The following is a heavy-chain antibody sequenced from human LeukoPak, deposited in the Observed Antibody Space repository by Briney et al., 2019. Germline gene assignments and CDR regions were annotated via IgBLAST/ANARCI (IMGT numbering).Heavy chain of an antibody. CDR1: GFTFSSYP. D-gene: IGHD4-17*01. J-gene: IGHJ4*02. CDR3: VKDRRFTVTTRSHFDY. Sequence: GGSLRLSCSVSGFTFSSYPMYWVRQAPGKGLEYVSGISSNGDTTYYADSVKGRFTISRDNFKNTLYLQMSSLRAEDTAVYYRVKDRRFTVTTRSHFDYWGQGTLVTVSS. V-gene: IGHV3-64D*09. CDR2: ISSNGDTT.